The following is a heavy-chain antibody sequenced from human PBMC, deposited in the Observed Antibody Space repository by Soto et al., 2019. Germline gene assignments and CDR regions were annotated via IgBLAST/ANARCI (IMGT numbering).Heavy chain of an antibody. Sequence: SETLSLTCAVYGGSFSGYYWSWRRQPPGKGVEWSGEINHSGSTNYNPSLKSRVTISVDTSKNQFSLKLSSVTAADTAVYYCARGHRSPWLYSYYAMDVWGQGTTVTVSS. CDR1: GGSFSGYY. V-gene: IGHV4-34*01. D-gene: IGHD5-12*01. CDR2: INHSGST. CDR3: ARGHRSPWLYSYYAMDV. J-gene: IGHJ6*02.